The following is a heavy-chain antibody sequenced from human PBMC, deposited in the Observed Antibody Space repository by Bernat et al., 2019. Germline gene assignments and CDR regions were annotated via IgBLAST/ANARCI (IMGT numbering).Heavy chain of an antibody. Sequence: EVQLLESGGGLVQPGGSLRLSCAASGFTFSTYAMSWVRQAPGKGLDWVSTISASADSTYYADSVKGRFTISRDNAKNSLYLQMNSLRAEDTAVYYCVLGGCSGGSCPYFDYWGQGTLVTVSS. CDR3: VLGGCSGGSCPYFDY. CDR1: GFTFSTYA. CDR2: ISASADST. J-gene: IGHJ4*02. V-gene: IGHV3-23*01. D-gene: IGHD2-15*01.